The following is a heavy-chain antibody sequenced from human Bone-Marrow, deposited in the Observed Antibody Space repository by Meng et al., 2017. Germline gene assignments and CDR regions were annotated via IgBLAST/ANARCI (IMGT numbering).Heavy chain of an antibody. Sequence: EVQLVECGGGLSQAGWSLGLSCAASGFIFSTSWMHWVRQVPGKGLVWVSRINGDGSSTNYADSVKGRFNISRDNAKNTLYLQMNSLRAEDTAVYHCQRVATVTTEDDWGQGTLVTVSS. CDR2: INGDGSST. J-gene: IGHJ4*02. CDR3: QRVATVTTEDD. D-gene: IGHD4-11*01. CDR1: GFIFSTSW. V-gene: IGHV3-74*01.